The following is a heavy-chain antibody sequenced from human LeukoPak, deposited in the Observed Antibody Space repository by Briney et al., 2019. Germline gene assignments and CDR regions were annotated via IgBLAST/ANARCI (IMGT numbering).Heavy chain of an antibody. CDR3: GVTTYYYYGMDV. J-gene: IGHJ6*02. Sequence: PSETLSLTCAVYGGSFSGYYWSWIRQPPGKGLEWIGEINHSGSTNYNPSLKSRVTISVDTSKNQFSLKLSSVTAAGTAVYYCGVTTYYYYGMDVWGQGTTVTVSS. CDR1: GGSFSGYY. D-gene: IGHD4-11*01. CDR2: INHSGST. V-gene: IGHV4-34*01.